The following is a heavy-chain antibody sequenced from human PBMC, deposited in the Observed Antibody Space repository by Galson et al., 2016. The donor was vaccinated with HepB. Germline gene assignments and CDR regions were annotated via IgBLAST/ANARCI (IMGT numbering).Heavy chain of an antibody. CDR3: ARAPLNSGIYYWRVPYFEH. V-gene: IGHV3-48*02. J-gene: IGHJ1*01. Sequence: SLRLSCAASGFTFSTYSMNWVRQAPGKGLEWVSYITSSSSTIYYADSVKGRFTISRDDAKNSLYLQMNSLRDEDTAVYYCARAPLNSGIYYWRVPYFEHWGQGTLVTVSS. CDR1: GFTFSTYS. CDR2: ITSSSSTI. D-gene: IGHD3-22*01.